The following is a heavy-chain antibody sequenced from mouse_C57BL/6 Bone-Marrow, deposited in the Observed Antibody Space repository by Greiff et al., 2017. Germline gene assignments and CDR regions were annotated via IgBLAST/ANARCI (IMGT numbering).Heavy chain of an antibody. CDR2: IYPSDSET. D-gene: IGHD2-12*01. CDR3: ARVYDWCAY. J-gene: IGHJ3*01. Sequence: VQLQQPGAELVRPGSSVKLSCKASGYTFTSYWMHWVKQRPGQGLEWIGNIYPSDSETHYNQKFKDKATLTVDKSSSTAYMQLSSLTSEDSAVYDCARVYDWCAYWGQGTLVTVSA. V-gene: IGHV1-61*01. CDR1: GYTFTSYW.